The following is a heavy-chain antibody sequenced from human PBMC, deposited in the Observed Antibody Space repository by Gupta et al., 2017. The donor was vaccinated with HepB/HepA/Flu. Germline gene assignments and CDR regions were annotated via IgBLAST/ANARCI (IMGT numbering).Heavy chain of an antibody. Sequence: EVQLVESGGGLVQPGGSLRLSCTASGFTFRRYSMIWVRQAPGKGLEWVSYISSGSRAIYYADSVKGRFTISRDSAKNSLFLQMNSLRDEDTAVYFCARAVAGTTFVAYYMDVWGKGTTVTVSS. CDR1: GFTFRRYS. CDR2: ISSGSRAI. V-gene: IGHV3-48*02. D-gene: IGHD1-7*01. CDR3: ARAVAGTTFVAYYMDV. J-gene: IGHJ6*03.